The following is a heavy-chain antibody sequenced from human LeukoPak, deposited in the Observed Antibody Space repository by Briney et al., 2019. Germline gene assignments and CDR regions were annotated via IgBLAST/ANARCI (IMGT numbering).Heavy chain of an antibody. CDR3: ARGGYCSGGSCALDFDY. V-gene: IGHV3-13*01. D-gene: IGHD2-15*01. CDR2: IGTAGDT. J-gene: IGHJ4*02. Sequence: AGGSLRLSCAASGFTFSSYDMHWVRQATGKGLEWVSAIGTAGDTYYPGSVKGRFTISRENAKNSLYLQTNSLRAGDTAVYYCARGGYCSGGSCALDFDYWGQGTLVTVSS. CDR1: GFTFSSYD.